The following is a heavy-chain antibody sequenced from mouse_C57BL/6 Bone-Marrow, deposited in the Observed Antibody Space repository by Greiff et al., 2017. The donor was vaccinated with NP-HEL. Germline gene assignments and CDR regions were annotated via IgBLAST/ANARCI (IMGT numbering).Heavy chain of an antibody. V-gene: IGHV5-4*03. CDR3: ASKLGAWFAY. D-gene: IGHD4-1*01. Sequence: EVKLVESGGGLVKPGGSLKLSCAASGFTFCSYAMSWVRQTPEKRLEWVATISDGGSYTYYPDNGKGRFTISRDNAKNNLYLQMSHLKSEDTAMYYCASKLGAWFAYWGQGTLVTVSA. CDR2: ISDGGSYT. J-gene: IGHJ3*01. CDR1: GFTFCSYA.